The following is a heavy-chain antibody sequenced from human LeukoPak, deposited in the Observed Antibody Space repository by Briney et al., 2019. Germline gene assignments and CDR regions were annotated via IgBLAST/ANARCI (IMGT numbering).Heavy chain of an antibody. CDR3: AKDTPRATVTTFSSPGELDY. J-gene: IGHJ4*02. CDR1: GFTFDDYA. V-gene: IGHV3-43*02. D-gene: IGHD4-17*01. Sequence: GGSLRLSCAASGFTFDDYAMHWVRQAPGKGLEWVSLISGDGGSTYYADSVKGRFSISRDNGKNSLYLQMNSLRTEDTALYYCAKDTPRATVTTFSSPGELDYWGQGTLVTVSS. CDR2: ISGDGGST.